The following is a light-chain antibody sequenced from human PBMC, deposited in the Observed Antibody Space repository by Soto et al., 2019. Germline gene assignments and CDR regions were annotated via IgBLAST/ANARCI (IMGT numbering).Light chain of an antibody. Sequence: DIQMTQSPSSLSASVGDRVTITCRASQSISSYLNWYQQKPGQAPKLLIYAASSLQSGLPSRFSGSGSGTDFTLTISTLQPEDFATYYYQQNYSTPFAFGPGTKVYIK. CDR2: AAS. V-gene: IGKV1-39*01. CDR1: QSISSY. CDR3: QQNYSTPFA. J-gene: IGKJ3*01.